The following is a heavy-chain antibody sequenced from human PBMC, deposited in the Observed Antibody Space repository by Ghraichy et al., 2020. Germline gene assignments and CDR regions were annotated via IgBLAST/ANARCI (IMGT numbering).Heavy chain of an antibody. J-gene: IGHJ4*02. D-gene: IGHD5-18*01. Sequence: GGSLRLSCAASGFTFSSYAMSWVRQAPGKGLEWVSAISGSGGSTYYADSVKGRFTISRDNSKNTLYLQMNSLRAEDTAVYYCAKVADTAMVKAGYFDYWGQGTLVTVSS. CDR3: AKVADTAMVKAGYFDY. CDR2: ISGSGGST. V-gene: IGHV3-23*01. CDR1: GFTFSSYA.